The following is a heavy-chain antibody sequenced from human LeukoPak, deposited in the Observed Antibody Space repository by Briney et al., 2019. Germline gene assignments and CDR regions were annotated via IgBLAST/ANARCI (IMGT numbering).Heavy chain of an antibody. V-gene: IGHV4-59*12. CDR2: IYYSGST. D-gene: IGHD1-26*01. J-gene: IGHJ5*02. Sequence: ASETLSLTCTVSGGSISSYYWSWIRQPPGKGLEWIGYIYYSGSTNYNPSLKSRVTMSVDTSKNQFSLKLSSVTAADTAVYYCASWETPRGFDPWGQGTLVTVSS. CDR1: GGSISSYY. CDR3: ASWETPRGFDP.